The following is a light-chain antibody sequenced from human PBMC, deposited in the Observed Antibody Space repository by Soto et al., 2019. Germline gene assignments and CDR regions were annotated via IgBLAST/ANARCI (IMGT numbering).Light chain of an antibody. CDR2: TAS. Sequence: DIQMTQSPSTLSASVGDRVTITCRASQSVSSWLAWYQQKPGKAPNLLIYTASSLESGVPSRFSGSGSGTEFTLTISSLQPDDFANYYRQQYNSAWTFGQGTTVEIK. CDR3: QQYNSAWT. J-gene: IGKJ1*01. V-gene: IGKV1-5*03. CDR1: QSVSSW.